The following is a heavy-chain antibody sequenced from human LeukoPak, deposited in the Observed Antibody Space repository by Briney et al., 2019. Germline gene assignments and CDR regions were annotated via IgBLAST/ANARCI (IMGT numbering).Heavy chain of an antibody. Sequence: SQTLSLTCAVSGGSISSGGYSWSWIRQPPGKGLEWIGYIYDSGSTYYNPSLKSRVTISVDTSKNQFSLKLSSVTAADTAVYYCARDRGGSYDPDAFDIWGQGTMVTVSS. CDR1: GGSISSGGYS. J-gene: IGHJ3*02. CDR2: IYDSGST. V-gene: IGHV4-30-2*01. CDR3: ARDRGGSYDPDAFDI. D-gene: IGHD1-26*01.